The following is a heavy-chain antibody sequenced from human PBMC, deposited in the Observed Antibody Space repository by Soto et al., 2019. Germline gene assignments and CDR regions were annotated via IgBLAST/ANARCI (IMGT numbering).Heavy chain of an antibody. CDR2: TYYRSKWYN. CDR1: GDSVSSNSAA. D-gene: IGHD6-13*01. J-gene: IGHJ6*03. CDR3: ARDRVTAADHQYYYYYYMDV. Sequence: KQSQTLSLTCAISGDSVSSNSAAWNWIRQSPSRGLEWLGRTYYRSKWYNDYAVSVKSRITINPDTSKNQFSLQLNSVTPEDTAVYYCARDRVTAADHQYYYYYYMDVWGKGTTVTVSS. V-gene: IGHV6-1*01.